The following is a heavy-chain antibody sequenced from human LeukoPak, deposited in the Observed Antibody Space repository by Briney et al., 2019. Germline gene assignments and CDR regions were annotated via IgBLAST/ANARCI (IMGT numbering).Heavy chain of an antibody. J-gene: IGHJ6*02. V-gene: IGHV3-48*02. CDR1: GFTFSSYS. D-gene: IGHD1-26*01. CDR3: AREWGLRKLYYYYGMDV. Sequence: GGSLRLSCAASGFTFSSYSMNWVRQAPGKGLEWVSYISSSSSTIYYADSVKGRFTISRDNAKNSLYLQMNSLRDEDTAVYYCAREWGLRKLYYYYGMDVWGQGTTVTVSS. CDR2: ISSSSSTI.